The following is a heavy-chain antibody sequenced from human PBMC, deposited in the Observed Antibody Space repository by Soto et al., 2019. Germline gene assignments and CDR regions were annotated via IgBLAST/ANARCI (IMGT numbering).Heavy chain of an antibody. CDR1: GYTFTGYD. J-gene: IGHJ4*02. CDR3: VRGLRRGYYVY. Sequence: QVQLVQSGAEVKKPGASVKVSCKASGYTFTGYDVNWVRQATGQGLEWGGWMNPNTGVAGFAQKFQGRVTLTGNTSITTAYMELSSLRSEDTAVYYCVRGLRRGYYVYWGQGTLVTVSS. V-gene: IGHV1-8*01. D-gene: IGHD3-3*01. CDR2: MNPNTGVA.